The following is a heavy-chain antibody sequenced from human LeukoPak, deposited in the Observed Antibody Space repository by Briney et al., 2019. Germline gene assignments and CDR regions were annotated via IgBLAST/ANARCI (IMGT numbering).Heavy chain of an antibody. D-gene: IGHD2-15*01. CDR1: GHTFTGYY. J-gene: IGHJ4*02. V-gene: IGHV1-2*02. CDR2: INPNSGGT. CDR3: ARDHGSYSVEYYFDY. Sequence: ASVKVSCKASGHTFTGYYMHWVRQAPGQGLEWMGWINPNSGGTNYAQKFQGRVTMTRDTSISTAYMELSRLRSDDTAVYYCARDHGSYSVEYYFDYWGQGTLVTVSS.